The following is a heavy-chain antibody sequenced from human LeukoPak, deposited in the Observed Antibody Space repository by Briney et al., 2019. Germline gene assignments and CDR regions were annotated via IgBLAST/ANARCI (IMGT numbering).Heavy chain of an antibody. Sequence: GGSLRLSCAASGFTFSSYVMSWVRQAPGKGLEWISAISAGGGSTYYADSVKGRCTISRDNSKSTVSLQMSALRAEDTAIYYCAKVAGSGGYFPEYWGQGSLVTVSS. J-gene: IGHJ4*02. CDR1: GFTFSSYV. D-gene: IGHD3-10*01. CDR2: ISAGGGST. CDR3: AKVAGSGGYFPEY. V-gene: IGHV3-23*01.